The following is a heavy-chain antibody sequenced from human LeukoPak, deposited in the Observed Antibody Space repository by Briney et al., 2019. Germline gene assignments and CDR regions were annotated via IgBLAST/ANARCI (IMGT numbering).Heavy chain of an antibody. Sequence: ASVKVSCKASGYTFTGYYMHWVRQAPGQRLEWMGWINAGNGNTKYPQKFQGRVTITRDTSASTAYMELSSLRSEDTAVYYCARKGVVATLAFDYWGQGTLVTVSS. V-gene: IGHV1-3*01. D-gene: IGHD5-12*01. CDR1: GYTFTGYY. J-gene: IGHJ4*02. CDR3: ARKGVVATLAFDY. CDR2: INAGNGNT.